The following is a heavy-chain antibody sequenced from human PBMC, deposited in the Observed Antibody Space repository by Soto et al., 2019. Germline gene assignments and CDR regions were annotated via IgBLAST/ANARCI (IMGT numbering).Heavy chain of an antibody. J-gene: IGHJ4*02. CDR1: GFTFSSYA. CDR2: ISYDGSNK. V-gene: IGHV3-30-3*01. CDR3: ARDNRFDY. Sequence: ESGGGVVQPGRSLRLSCAASGFTFSSYAMHWVRQAPGKGLEWVAVISYDGSNKYYADSVKGRFTISRDNSKNTLYLQMNSLRAEDTAVYYCARDNRFDYWGQGTLVTVSS.